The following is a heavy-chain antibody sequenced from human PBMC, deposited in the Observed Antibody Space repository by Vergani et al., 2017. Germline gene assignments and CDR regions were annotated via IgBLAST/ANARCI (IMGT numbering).Heavy chain of an antibody. CDR1: GFTFSSYG. V-gene: IGHV3-33*01. Sequence: QVQLVESGGGVVQPGRSLRLSCAASGFTFSSYGMHWVRQAPGKGLEWVAVIWYDGSNKYCADSVKGRFTISRDNSKNTLYLQMNSLRAEDTAVYYCARGSSYYYDSSGYYRAFDYWGQGTLVTVSS. CDR2: IWYDGSNK. D-gene: IGHD3-22*01. CDR3: ARGSSYYYDSSGYYRAFDY. J-gene: IGHJ4*02.